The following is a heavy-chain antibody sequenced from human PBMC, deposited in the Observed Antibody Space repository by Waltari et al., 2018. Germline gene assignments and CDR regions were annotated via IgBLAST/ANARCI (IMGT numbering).Heavy chain of an antibody. Sequence: EVQLVASGGGLVQPGRSLRLSCVGSGFTFDDYAMYWVRLRPGMGLGGVSGRGWNSGAIGYADSVTSRFSTYRDNAQKSLYLQMGRLRPDDTALYYCVKGGWGFGAFYAQHWGQGIQVTVSS. CDR2: RGWNSGAI. D-gene: IGHD3-10*01. J-gene: IGHJ4*02. V-gene: IGHV3-9*01. CDR3: VKGGWGFGAFYAQH. CDR1: GFTFDDYA.